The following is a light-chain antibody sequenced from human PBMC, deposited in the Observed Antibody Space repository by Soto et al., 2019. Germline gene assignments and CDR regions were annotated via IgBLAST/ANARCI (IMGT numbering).Light chain of an antibody. J-gene: IGKJ1*01. CDR3: QQYSDYST. V-gene: IGKV1-5*03. CDR2: KAS. CDR1: QSISTW. Sequence: DIPMTQSPSTLSASVGDRVTITCRASQSISTWLAWYQQKPGKVPKLLIYKASSLESGVPSRFSGSGSGTEFTLTISCLQPDDFAIYYCQQYSDYSTFGQGTKVDIK.